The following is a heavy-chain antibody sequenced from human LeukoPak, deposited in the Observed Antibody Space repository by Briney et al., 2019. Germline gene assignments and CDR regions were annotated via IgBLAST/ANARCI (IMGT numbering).Heavy chain of an antibody. CDR1: GSTFTVYY. CDR3: ARQASGGWYYDY. D-gene: IGHD6-19*01. Sequence: ASVKVSYKASGSTFTVYYMHWVRQAPGQGLEWMGWINPNSGGAHYAQKFQGRVSMTRDTSISTIYMELSRLTSGDTAVYYCARQASGGWYYDYWGQGTLVTVSS. V-gene: IGHV1-2*02. J-gene: IGHJ4*02. CDR2: INPNSGGA.